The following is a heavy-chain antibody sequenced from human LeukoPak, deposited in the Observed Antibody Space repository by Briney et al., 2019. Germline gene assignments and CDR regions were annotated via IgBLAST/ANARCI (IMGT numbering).Heavy chain of an antibody. CDR3: VRGKTAMAPNDY. D-gene: IGHD5-18*01. CDR2: IIPILGIA. V-gene: IGHV1-69*04. CDR1: GGTFSSYA. Sequence: SVKVSCKASGGTFSSYAISWVRQAPGQGLEWMGRIIPILGIANYAQKFQGRVTITADKSTSTAYMELSSLRSEDTAVYYCVRGKTAMAPNDYWGQGTLVTVSS. J-gene: IGHJ4*02.